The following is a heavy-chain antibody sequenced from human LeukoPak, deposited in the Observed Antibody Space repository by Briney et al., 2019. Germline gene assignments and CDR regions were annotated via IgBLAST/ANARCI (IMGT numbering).Heavy chain of an antibody. CDR3: AKDQPVAGPHDFDY. CDR2: ISSSSYI. CDR1: GFTFSSYS. V-gene: IGHV3-21*04. D-gene: IGHD6-19*01. Sequence: GGSLRLSCAASGFTFSSYSMNWVRQAPGKGLEWVSSISSSSYIYYADSVKGRFTISRDNSKNTLYLQMNSLRAEDTAVYYCAKDQPVAGPHDFDYWGQGTLVTVSS. J-gene: IGHJ4*02.